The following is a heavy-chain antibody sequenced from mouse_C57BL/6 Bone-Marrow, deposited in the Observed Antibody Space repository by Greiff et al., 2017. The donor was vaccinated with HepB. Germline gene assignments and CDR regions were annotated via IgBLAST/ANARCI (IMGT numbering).Heavy chain of an antibody. CDR3: AKTLDYDGFAY. Sequence: EVQLQESGPGLVKPSQSLSLTCSVTGYSITSGYYWNWIRQFPGNKLEWMGYISYDGSNNYNPSLKNRISITRDTSKNQFFLKLNSVTTEDTATYYCAKTLDYDGFAYWGQGTLVTVSA. V-gene: IGHV3-6*01. CDR2: ISYDGSN. J-gene: IGHJ3*01. D-gene: IGHD2-4*01. CDR1: GYSITSGYY.